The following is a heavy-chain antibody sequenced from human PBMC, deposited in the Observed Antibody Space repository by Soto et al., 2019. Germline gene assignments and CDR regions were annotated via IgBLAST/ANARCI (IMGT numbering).Heavy chain of an antibody. CDR1: GFTFNNYA. CDR3: AKGRGGSGSLTPRVDF. D-gene: IGHD3-10*01. J-gene: IGHJ4*02. Sequence: EVQLLESGGGLVQPGGSLRLSCAAPGFTFNNYAMPWVRQVPGKGLEWLSAISGGGDTTSYADSVKGRLTVSRDSSKNTLYLQMSSLRAEDTALYYCAKGRGGSGSLTPRVDFWGQGTLVTVSS. CDR2: ISGGGDTT. V-gene: IGHV3-23*01.